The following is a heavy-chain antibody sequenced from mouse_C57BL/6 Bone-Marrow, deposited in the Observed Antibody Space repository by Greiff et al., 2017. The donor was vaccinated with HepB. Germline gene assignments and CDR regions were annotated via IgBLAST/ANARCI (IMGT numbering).Heavy chain of an antibody. CDR2: IDPETGGT. V-gene: IGHV1-15*01. Sequence: QVQLQQSGAELVRPGASVTLSCKASGYTFTDYEMHWVKQTPVHGLEWIGAIDPETGGTAYNHKFKGKAILTADKSSSTAYMELRSLTSEDSAVYYCTRRDLLWDYWGQDTTLTVSS. J-gene: IGHJ2*01. CDR1: GYTFTDYE. D-gene: IGHD2-1*01. CDR3: TRRDLLWDY.